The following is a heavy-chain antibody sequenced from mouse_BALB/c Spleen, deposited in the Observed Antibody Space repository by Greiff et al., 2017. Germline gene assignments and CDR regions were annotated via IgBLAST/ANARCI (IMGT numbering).Heavy chain of an antibody. V-gene: IGHV5-17*02. Sequence: EVQLQQSGGGLVQPGGSRKLSCAASGFTFSSFGMHWVRQAPEKGLEWVAYISSGSSTIYYADTVKGRFTISRDNPKNTLFLQMTSLRSEDTAMYYCARSDYDALYYAMDYWGQGTSVTVSS. J-gene: IGHJ4*01. CDR2: ISSGSSTI. CDR1: GFTFSSFG. CDR3: ARSDYDALYYAMDY. D-gene: IGHD2-4*01.